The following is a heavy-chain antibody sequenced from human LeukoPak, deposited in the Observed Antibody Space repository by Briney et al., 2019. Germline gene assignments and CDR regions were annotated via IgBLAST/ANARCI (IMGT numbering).Heavy chain of an antibody. CDR3: ARGPYIVVVPAANSWFDP. J-gene: IGHJ5*02. CDR2: IYTSGST. V-gene: IGHV4-61*02. CDR1: GGSISSGSYY. Sequence: TLSLTCTVSGGSISSGSYYWSWIRQPAGKGLEWIGRIYTSGSTNYNPSLKSRVTISVDTSKNQFSLKLSSVTAADTAVYYCARGPYIVVVPAANSWFDPWGQGTLVTVSS. D-gene: IGHD2-2*01.